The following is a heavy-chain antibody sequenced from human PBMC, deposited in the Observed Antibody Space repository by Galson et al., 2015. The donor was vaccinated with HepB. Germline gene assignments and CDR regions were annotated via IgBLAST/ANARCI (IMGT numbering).Heavy chain of an antibody. CDR2: IKQHGSGT. CDR3: ARGSVSGWSEYFDN. J-gene: IGHJ4*02. V-gene: IGHV3-7*01. Sequence: SLRLSCAASGFTFSSYWMTWVRQAPGKGLEWVANIKQHGSGTYYVDSVKGRFTSSRDNAKKSLYLQMNSLRTEDTAGYHCARGSVSGWSEYFDNWGQGTLVTGSS. CDR1: GFTFSSYW. D-gene: IGHD6-19*01.